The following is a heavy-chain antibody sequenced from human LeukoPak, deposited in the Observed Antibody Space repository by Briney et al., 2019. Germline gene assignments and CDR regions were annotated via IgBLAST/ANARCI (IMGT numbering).Heavy chain of an antibody. V-gene: IGHV4-61*02. Sequence: SQTLSLTCTVSGGSISSGSYYWSWIRQPAGKGLEWIGRIYTSGSTNYNPSLKSRVTISVDTSKNQFSLKLSSVTAADTAVYYCARGGLMVYAWSWFDPWGQGTLVTVSS. CDR2: IYTSGST. D-gene: IGHD2-8*01. J-gene: IGHJ5*02. CDR1: GGSISSGSYY. CDR3: ARGGLMVYAWSWFDP.